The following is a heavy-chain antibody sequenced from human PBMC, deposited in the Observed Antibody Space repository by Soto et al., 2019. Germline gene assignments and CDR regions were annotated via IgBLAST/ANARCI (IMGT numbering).Heavy chain of an antibody. Sequence: GASVEVSCKASGYTFTSYYMHWVRQAPGQGLEWMGIINPSGGSTSYAQKFQGRVTMTRDTSTSTVYMELSSLRSEDTAVYYCAREGGGYDFWSGYSSGGWFDPWGQGTLVTVSS. CDR3: AREGGGYDFWSGYSSGGWFDP. J-gene: IGHJ5*02. D-gene: IGHD3-3*01. CDR1: GYTFTSYY. CDR2: INPSGGST. V-gene: IGHV1-46*01.